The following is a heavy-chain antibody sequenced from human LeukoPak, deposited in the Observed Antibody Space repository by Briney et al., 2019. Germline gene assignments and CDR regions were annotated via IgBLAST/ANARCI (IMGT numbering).Heavy chain of an antibody. CDR3: ARRFWNYYDSSGYLFDY. CDR1: GYSFTSYW. CDR2: IYPGDFDT. V-gene: IGHV5-51*01. D-gene: IGHD3-22*01. Sequence: PGESLKISCQGSGYSFTSYWIGWVRQMPGKGLEWMGIIYPGDFDTRYSPSFQGQVTISADKSISTAYLQWSSLKASDTAMYYCARRFWNYYDSSGYLFDYWGQGTLVTVSS. J-gene: IGHJ4*02.